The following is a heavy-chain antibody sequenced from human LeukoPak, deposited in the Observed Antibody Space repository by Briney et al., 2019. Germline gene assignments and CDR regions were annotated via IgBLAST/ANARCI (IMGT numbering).Heavy chain of an antibody. V-gene: IGHV1-8*01. CDR1: GYTFTSYD. D-gene: IGHD2-21*01. CDR2: MNHNSGNT. J-gene: IGHJ3*02. Sequence: ASVKVSCKASGYTFTSYDINWVRQATGQGLEWMGWMNHNSGNTGYAQKFQGRVTMTRNTSISTAYMELSSLRSEDTAVYYCARGPGDDDAFDIWGQGTMVTVSS. CDR3: ARGPGDDDAFDI.